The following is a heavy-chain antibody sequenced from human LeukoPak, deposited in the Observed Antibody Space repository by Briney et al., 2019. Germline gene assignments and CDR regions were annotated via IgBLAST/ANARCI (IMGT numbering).Heavy chain of an antibody. J-gene: IGHJ6*02. V-gene: IGHV3-11*06. CDR3: ARDRPQGYYDSSGYRAFYYYYGMDV. D-gene: IGHD3-22*01. CDR2: ISSSSSYT. Sequence: GGSLRLSCAASGFTFSDYYMSWIRQAPGKGLEWVSYISSSSSYTNYADSVKGRFTISRDNAKNSLYLQMNSLRAEDTAVYYCARDRPQGYYDSSGYRAFYYYYGMDVWGQGTTVTVSS. CDR1: GFTFSDYY.